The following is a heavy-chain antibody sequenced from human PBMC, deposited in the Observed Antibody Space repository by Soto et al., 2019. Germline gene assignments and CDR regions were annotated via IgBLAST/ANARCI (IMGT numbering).Heavy chain of an antibody. CDR3: AKVSTKITMIVVVPDY. D-gene: IGHD3-22*01. Sequence: PGGSLRLSCAASGFTFSSYGMHWVRQAPGKGLERVAVISYDGSNKYYADSVKGRFTISRDNSKNTLYLQMNSLRAEDTAVFYCAKVSTKITMIVVVPDYWGQGTLVTVSS. V-gene: IGHV3-30*18. CDR1: GFTFSSYG. CDR2: ISYDGSNK. J-gene: IGHJ4*02.